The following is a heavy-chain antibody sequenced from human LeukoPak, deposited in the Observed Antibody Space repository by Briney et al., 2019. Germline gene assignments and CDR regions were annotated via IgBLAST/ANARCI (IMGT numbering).Heavy chain of an antibody. J-gene: IGHJ4*02. D-gene: IGHD3-9*01. CDR1: GFTFSDYY. CDR2: ISSSGSTI. CDR3: ARIRGEYDWLLYLDY. Sequence: GGSLRLSCAASGFTFSDYYMSWIRQAPGKGLEWVSYISSSGSTIYYADSVKGRFTISRDNAKNSLYLQMNSLRAEDTAVYYCARIRGEYDWLLYLDYWGQGTLVAVSS. V-gene: IGHV3-11*01.